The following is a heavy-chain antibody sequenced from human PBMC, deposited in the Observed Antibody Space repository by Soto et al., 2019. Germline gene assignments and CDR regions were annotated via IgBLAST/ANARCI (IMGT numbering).Heavy chain of an antibody. V-gene: IGHV1-2*02. Sequence: VKVSCKASGYTSTVYYMHWVRQAPGQGLEWMGWINPKSGGTMYPQKFQGRVTMTWDTSISTAYMALTRLRSDDTAVYYCARDLAKGGGSAGFDYWGQGTLVTVSS. D-gene: IGHD1-26*01. CDR3: ARDLAKGGGSAGFDY. CDR1: GYTSTVYY. CDR2: INPKSGGT. J-gene: IGHJ4*02.